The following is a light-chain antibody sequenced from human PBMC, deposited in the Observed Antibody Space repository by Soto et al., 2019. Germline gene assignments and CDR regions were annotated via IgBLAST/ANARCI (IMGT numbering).Light chain of an antibody. CDR2: AAS. J-gene: IGKJ2*01. Sequence: DIQMTQSPSSLSASVGDRVTITCRASQTIINYLNWYQQKPGTAPKLLTFAASRLQSGVPSRFIGSGSGTAFTLTISSLKPEDFATYYCQQSYSTPYTFGQGTKLEIK. CDR1: QTIINY. V-gene: IGKV1-39*01. CDR3: QQSYSTPYT.